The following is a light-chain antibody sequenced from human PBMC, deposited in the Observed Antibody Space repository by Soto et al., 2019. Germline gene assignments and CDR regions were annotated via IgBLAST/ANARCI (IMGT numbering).Light chain of an antibody. CDR1: SSDVGRYNY. V-gene: IGLV2-14*01. CDR3: SSYTSSNTSV. CDR2: DVS. Sequence: QSVLAQPASVSGSPGQSIAISCTGTSSDVGRYNYVSWFQQHPGKAPKLMIYDVSNRPSGVSDRFSGSKSGNTASLTISGLQAEDEADYYCSSYTSSNTSVFGTGTKVTVL. J-gene: IGLJ1*01.